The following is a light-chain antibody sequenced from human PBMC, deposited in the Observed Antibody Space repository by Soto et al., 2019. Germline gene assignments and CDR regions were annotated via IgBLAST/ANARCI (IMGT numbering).Light chain of an antibody. CDR1: QSVGSK. Sequence: EIVMTQSPATLYVSPGERATLSCRASQSVGSKLAWYQQKPGQAPRLLIYGASTRATGIPARFSGSGSGTEFTLTISNLQAEDFAVYYWQQYNNWPPWTFGQGTKVESK. J-gene: IGKJ1*01. CDR3: QQYNNWPPWT. V-gene: IGKV3-15*01. CDR2: GAS.